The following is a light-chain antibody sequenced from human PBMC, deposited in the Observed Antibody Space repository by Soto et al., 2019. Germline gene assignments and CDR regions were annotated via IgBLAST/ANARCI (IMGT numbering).Light chain of an antibody. CDR2: AAS. CDR3: QQTSTTPSLT. V-gene: IGKV1-39*01. J-gene: IGKJ4*01. CDR1: QSISNY. Sequence: DIQMTQSPSSLSASVGDRVTITCRASQSISNYLNWYQQKPGKAPNVLIYAASRLRSGVPSRFSGSGSGTDFTLTIGSLQPEDSATYYCQQTSTTPSLTFGGGTKVEIK.